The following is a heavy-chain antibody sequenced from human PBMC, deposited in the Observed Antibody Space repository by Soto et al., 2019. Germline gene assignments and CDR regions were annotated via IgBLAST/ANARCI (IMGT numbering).Heavy chain of an antibody. J-gene: IGHJ6*02. CDR3: ARETCSGGSCYSRDYGMDV. V-gene: IGHV1-2*04. Sequence: GASVKVSCKASGYTFTGYYMHWVRQAPGQGLEWMGWINPNSGGTNYAQKFQGWVTMTRDTSISTAYMKLSRLRSDDTAVYYCARETCSGGSCYSRDYGMDVWGQGTTVTVSS. CDR2: INPNSGGT. CDR1: GYTFTGYY. D-gene: IGHD2-15*01.